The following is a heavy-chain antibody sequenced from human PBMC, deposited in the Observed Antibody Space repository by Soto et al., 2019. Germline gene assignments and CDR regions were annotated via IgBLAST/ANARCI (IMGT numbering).Heavy chain of an antibody. J-gene: IGHJ5*02. CDR2: IYYSGST. D-gene: IGHD3-3*01. CDR3: ARVVLRFLFWFDP. V-gene: IGHV4-31*03. CDR1: GGSISSGGYY. Sequence: PSETLSLTCTVSGGSISSGGYYWSWIRQHPGKGLEWIGYIYYSGSTYYNPSLKSRVAISVDTSKNQFSLKLSSVTAAVIAVYYCARVVLRFLFWFDPWGQGTLVTVSS.